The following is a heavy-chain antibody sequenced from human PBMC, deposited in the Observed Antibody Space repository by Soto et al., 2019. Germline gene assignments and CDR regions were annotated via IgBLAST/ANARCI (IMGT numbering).Heavy chain of an antibody. Sequence: QVQLVQSGAEVKKPGASVKVSCKASGYTFINYDISWVRQAPGQGLAWMGWLSPSNGKTNYAEKFQGRLTLTTDTFTNTVEMELRSLRPDDKALYYCTRVRNWVDPWGQGTRVTVSS. CDR1: GYTFINYD. CDR2: LSPSNGKT. J-gene: IGHJ5*02. CDR3: TRVRNWVDP. V-gene: IGHV1-18*01.